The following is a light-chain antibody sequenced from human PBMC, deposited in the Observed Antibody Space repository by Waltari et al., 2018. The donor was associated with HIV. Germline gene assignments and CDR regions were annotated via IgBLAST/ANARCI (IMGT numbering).Light chain of an antibody. V-gene: IGLV1-44*01. CDR1: PPTIGINP. CDR2: SNS. J-gene: IGLJ2*01. CDR3: ASWDDTLGVV. Sequence: QSVLTQPPSASGTPGHGVPIPCSGSPPTIGINPVTWYQHSPGSSPKLLLYSNSQRPLGVPDRFSGSKSGSSASLAISGPQADDEAHYYCASWDDTLGVVFGGGTTLTVL.